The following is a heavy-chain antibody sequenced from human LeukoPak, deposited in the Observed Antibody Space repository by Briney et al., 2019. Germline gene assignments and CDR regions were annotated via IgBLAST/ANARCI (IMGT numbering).Heavy chain of an antibody. CDR3: ARALTARGSYDY. V-gene: IGHV4-59*01. CDR1: AGSITNYF. CDR2: VYYSGTA. J-gene: IGHJ4*02. Sequence: SETLSLTCTVSAGSITNYFWSWIRQPPGKGLEWIRYVYYSGTANYNPSLKGRVTISLDTSKNQFSLNLNSVTAADTAMYYCARALTARGSYDYWGQGTLVTVSS. D-gene: IGHD3-10*01.